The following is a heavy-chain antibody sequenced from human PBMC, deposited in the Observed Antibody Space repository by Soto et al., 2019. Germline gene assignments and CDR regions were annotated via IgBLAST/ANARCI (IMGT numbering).Heavy chain of an antibody. Sequence: ASVKVSCKASGGTFSSYAISWVRQAPGQGLEWMGGSIPIFGTANYAQKFQGRVTITADESTSTAYMELSSLRSEDTAVYYCARIAASYSSSSNFDYWGQGTLVTVSS. CDR3: ARIAASYSSSSNFDY. CDR2: SIPIFGTA. J-gene: IGHJ4*02. V-gene: IGHV1-69*13. CDR1: GGTFSSYA. D-gene: IGHD6-6*01.